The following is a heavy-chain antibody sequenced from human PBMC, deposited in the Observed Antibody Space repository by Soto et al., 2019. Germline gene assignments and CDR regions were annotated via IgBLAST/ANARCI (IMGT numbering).Heavy chain of an antibody. CDR1: GGSISSGSYY. Sequence: QVQLQESGPGLVKPAQTLSLTSTVSGGSISSGSYYWSWIRQHPGKGLEWIGYIYYSGSTYYNPSLKSRVTISVDTSKNQFSLKLSSVIAADTAVYYCARSSTSANYFDYWGQGTLVTVSS. V-gene: IGHV4-31*03. J-gene: IGHJ4*02. CDR2: IYYSGST. CDR3: ARSSTSANYFDY. D-gene: IGHD2-2*01.